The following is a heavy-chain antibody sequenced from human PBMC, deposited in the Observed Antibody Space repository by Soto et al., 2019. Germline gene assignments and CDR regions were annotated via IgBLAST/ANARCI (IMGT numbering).Heavy chain of an antibody. Sequence: GGSLRLSCAASGFTFSSYGMHWVRQAPGKGLEWVAVISYDGSNKYYADSVKGRFTISRDNSKNTLYLQMNSLRAEDTAVYYCANFESYLHAFDIWGQGTMVTVSS. CDR1: GFTFSSYG. J-gene: IGHJ3*02. D-gene: IGHD1-26*01. CDR2: ISYDGSNK. V-gene: IGHV3-30*18. CDR3: ANFESYLHAFDI.